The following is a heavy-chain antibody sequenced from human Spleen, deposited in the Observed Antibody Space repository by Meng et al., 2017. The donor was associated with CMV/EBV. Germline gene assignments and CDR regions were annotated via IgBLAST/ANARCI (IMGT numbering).Heavy chain of an antibody. J-gene: IGHJ4*02. D-gene: IGHD3-22*01. CDR2: IYSGGSST. Sequence: TFSSYARSLVRQAPGKGLVLVSVIYSGGSSTYYADSVKGRFTISRDNSKNTLYLQMNSLRAEDTAVYYCAKVRNYYDSSGKGYYFDYWGQGTLVTVSS. V-gene: IGHV3-23*03. CDR1: TFSSYA. CDR3: AKVRNYYDSSGKGYYFDY.